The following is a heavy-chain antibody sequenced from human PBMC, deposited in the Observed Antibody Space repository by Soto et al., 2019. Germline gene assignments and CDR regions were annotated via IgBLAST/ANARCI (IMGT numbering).Heavy chain of an antibody. CDR1: VYTFTSYG. Sequence: GPSVKVSCKASVYTFTSYGISWVRQAPGQGLGWMGWISAYNGNTNYAQKLQGRVTMTTDTSTSTAYMELRSLRSDDTAVYYCARDAYLAAAGNYYYYGMDVWGQGTTVTVSS. CDR2: ISAYNGNT. CDR3: ARDAYLAAAGNYYYYGMDV. J-gene: IGHJ6*02. D-gene: IGHD6-13*01. V-gene: IGHV1-18*01.